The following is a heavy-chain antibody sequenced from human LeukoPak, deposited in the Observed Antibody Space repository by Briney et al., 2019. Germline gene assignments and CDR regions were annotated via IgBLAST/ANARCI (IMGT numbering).Heavy chain of an antibody. V-gene: IGHV3-11*01. Sequence: GGSLRLSCAASGFTFSDYYMSWIRQAPGKGLEWVSFISSSGSTIYHADSMKGRFTISRDNDKNSVYLQMNSLRAEDTAVYYCARGLGYCSGGSCPRRAFDIWGQGTVVTVSS. CDR1: GFTFSDYY. J-gene: IGHJ3*02. D-gene: IGHD2-15*01. CDR3: ARGLGYCSGGSCPRRAFDI. CDR2: ISSSGSTI.